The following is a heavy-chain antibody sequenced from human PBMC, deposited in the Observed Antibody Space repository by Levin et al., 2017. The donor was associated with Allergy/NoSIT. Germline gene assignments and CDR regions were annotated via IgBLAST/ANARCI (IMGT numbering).Heavy chain of an antibody. CDR1: GFTFSDHY. CDR3: ASGKCSGGSCNVDY. D-gene: IGHD2-15*01. J-gene: IGHJ4*02. CDR2: TRNKANSYTT. V-gene: IGHV3-72*01. Sequence: GGSLRLSCAASGFTFSDHYMDWVRQAPGKGLEWVGRTRNKANSYTTEYAASVKGRFTISRDDSKNSLYLQMNSLKTEDTAVYYCASGKCSGGSCNVDYWGQGTLVTVSS.